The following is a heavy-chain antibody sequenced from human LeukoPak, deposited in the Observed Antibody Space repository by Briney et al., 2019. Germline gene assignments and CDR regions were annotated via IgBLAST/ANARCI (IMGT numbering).Heavy chain of an antibody. CDR3: AKIEMATIIAFDI. V-gene: IGHV4-59*01. J-gene: IGHJ3*02. D-gene: IGHD5-24*01. CDR2: IYYSGST. CDR1: GGSISSYY. Sequence: SETLSLTCTVSGGSISSYYWSWIRQPPGKGLEWIGYIYYSGSTNYNPSFKSRITISVDTSKNQFSLKLSSVTAADTAVYYCAKIEMATIIAFDIWGQGTMVTVSS.